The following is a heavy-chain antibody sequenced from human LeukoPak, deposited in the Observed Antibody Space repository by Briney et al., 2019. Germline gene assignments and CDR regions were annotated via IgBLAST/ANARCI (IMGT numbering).Heavy chain of an antibody. D-gene: IGHD2-2*01. V-gene: IGHV3-23*01. CDR2: ISGSGGTT. CDR3: AKRVVPASYYFDY. Sequence: GESLRLSCAASGFTFSSYAMSWVRQAPGKGLEWVSVISGSGGTTYYADSVKGRFTISRDNSKNTLYLQMNSLRAEDTAVYYCAKRVVPASYYFDYWGQGTLVTVSS. CDR1: GFTFSSYA. J-gene: IGHJ4*02.